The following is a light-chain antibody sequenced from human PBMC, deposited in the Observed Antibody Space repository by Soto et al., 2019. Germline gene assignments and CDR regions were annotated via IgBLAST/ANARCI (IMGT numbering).Light chain of an antibody. Sequence: IHMTPSPSTLSASVGDPFTITRWASQSISSWLAWYQQKPGKAPKLLIYDASTLESGVPSRFSGSGSGTEFTLTISSLQSDDSAVYFCQQYASWPKTFGQGTKVDIK. CDR2: DAS. CDR1: QSISSW. J-gene: IGKJ1*01. CDR3: QQYASWPKT. V-gene: IGKV1-5*01.